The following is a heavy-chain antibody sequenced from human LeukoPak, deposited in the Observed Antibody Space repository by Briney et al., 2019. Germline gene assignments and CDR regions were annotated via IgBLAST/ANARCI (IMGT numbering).Heavy chain of an antibody. CDR3: ATGEWPTTVRGPFYYYDMDV. D-gene: IGHD3-10*01. CDR1: GYTFTGYY. Sequence: GASVKVSCKASGYTFTGYYMHWVRQAPGQGLVWMGWINPNSGGTNYAQKFQGRVTMTRDTSISTAYMELSRLRSDDTAVYYCATGEWPTTVRGPFYYYDMDVWGQGTTVTVSS. V-gene: IGHV1-2*02. J-gene: IGHJ6*02. CDR2: INPNSGGT.